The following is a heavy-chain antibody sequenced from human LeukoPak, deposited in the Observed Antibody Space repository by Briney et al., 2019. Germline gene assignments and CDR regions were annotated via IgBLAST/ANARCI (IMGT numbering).Heavy chain of an antibody. CDR2: INPNGGGT. D-gene: IGHD3-16*02. Sequence: ASVKVSCKASGYTFTAYLMYWVRQAPGQGPEWMAWINPNGGGTNFAEKFQGRVTMTRDTSISTAYMELSWLSSDDKAMYNCASVIVYYGGPGAADIWGQGTMVTVSS. CDR1: GYTFTAYL. V-gene: IGHV1-2*02. CDR3: ASVIVYYGGPGAADI. J-gene: IGHJ3*02.